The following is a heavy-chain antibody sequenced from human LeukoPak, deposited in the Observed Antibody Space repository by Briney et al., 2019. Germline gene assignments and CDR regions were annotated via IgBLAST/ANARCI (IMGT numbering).Heavy chain of an antibody. Sequence: GGSLRLSCAASGFTVSSSYMSWVRQAPGKGLEWVSVIYSGGSTYYADSVKGRFTISRDNSKNTLYLQMNSLRAEDTAVYYCARHDPYDILTGYSDDAFDIWGQGTMVTVSS. CDR2: IYSGGST. D-gene: IGHD3-9*01. J-gene: IGHJ3*02. V-gene: IGHV3-53*01. CDR3: ARHDPYDILTGYSDDAFDI. CDR1: GFTVSSSY.